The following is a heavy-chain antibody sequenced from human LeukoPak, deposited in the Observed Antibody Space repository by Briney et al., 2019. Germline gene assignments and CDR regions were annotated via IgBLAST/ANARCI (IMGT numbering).Heavy chain of an antibody. J-gene: IGHJ6*02. D-gene: IGHD2-2*01. CDR1: GFTFDDYA. V-gene: IGHV3-9*01. CDR2: ISWNSGSI. CDR3: AKDALIPYCSSTSCSSYYYYYGMDV. Sequence: GGSLRLSCAASGFTFDDYAMHWVRQAPGKGLEWVSGISWNSGSIGYADSVKGRFTTSRDNAKNSLYLQMNSLRAEDTALYYCAKDALIPYCSSTSCSSYYYYYGMDVWGQGTTVTVSS.